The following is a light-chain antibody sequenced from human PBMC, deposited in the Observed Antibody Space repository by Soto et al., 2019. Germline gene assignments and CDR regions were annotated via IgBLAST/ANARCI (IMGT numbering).Light chain of an antibody. CDR2: GNT. J-gene: IGLJ2*01. CDR3: QSYDSSLSGV. V-gene: IGLV1-40*01. Sequence: QSVLTQPPSVSGAPGQRVTISCTGSSSNIGAGYDVHWYQHLPGTAPKLLIYGNTNRPSGVPDRFSGSKSGTSASLAITGLQGEDEGDYYCQSYDSSLSGVFGGGTKVTVL. CDR1: SSNIGAGYD.